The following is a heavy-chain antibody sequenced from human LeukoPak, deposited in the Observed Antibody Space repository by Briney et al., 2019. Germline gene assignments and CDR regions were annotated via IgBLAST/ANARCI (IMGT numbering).Heavy chain of an antibody. CDR3: ARDLPYYDSKENAFDI. J-gene: IGHJ3*02. D-gene: IGHD3-22*01. Sequence: EASVKVSCKASGYTFTSYGISWVRQAPGQGLEWMGWISAYNGNTNYAQKFQGRVTMTRDTSTSTVYMELSSLRSEDTAVYYCARDLPYYDSKENAFDIWGQGTMVTVSS. CDR2: ISAYNGNT. CDR1: GYTFTSYG. V-gene: IGHV1-18*01.